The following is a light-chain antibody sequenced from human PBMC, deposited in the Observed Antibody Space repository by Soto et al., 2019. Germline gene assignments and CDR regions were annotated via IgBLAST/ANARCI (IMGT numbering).Light chain of an antibody. J-gene: IGKJ1*01. CDR1: QTISNW. Sequence: DIQMTQSPSTLSASVGDRVTITCRASQTISNWLAWYQQKPGRAPKILIHDASTLQTGVPSRFSGSGSGAEFTLIISSLHPDDIGTYYCQQYNIYSTFGQGPKVDIK. CDR2: DAS. CDR3: QQYNIYST. V-gene: IGKV1-5*01.